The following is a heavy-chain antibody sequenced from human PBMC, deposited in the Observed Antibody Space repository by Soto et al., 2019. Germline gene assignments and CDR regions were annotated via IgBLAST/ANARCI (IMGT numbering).Heavy chain of an antibody. CDR2: IYYSGST. J-gene: IGHJ6*02. CDR3: ARDLGGSNGMDI. CDR1: GGSISSYY. D-gene: IGHD3-10*01. Sequence: SETLSLTCTVSGGSISSYYWSWIRQPPGKGLEWIGYIYYSGSTNYNPSLKSRVTISVDTSKNQFSLKLSSVTAADTAVYYCARDLGGSNGMDIWGQGTTVTVSS. V-gene: IGHV4-59*01.